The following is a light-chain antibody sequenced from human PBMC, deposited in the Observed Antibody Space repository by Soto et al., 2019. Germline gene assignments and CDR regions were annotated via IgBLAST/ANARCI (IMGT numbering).Light chain of an antibody. CDR3: QQLNRFPLT. V-gene: IGKV1-39*01. CDR2: AAS. J-gene: IGKJ5*01. CDR1: QTISKS. Sequence: DIQMTQYTSSLSASVGDTISITCRSFQTISKSLNWYQQKPGRAPKLLIYAASTLQSGVPLRFSGSGSGTDFILTISSLKPEDVATYYCQQLNRFPLTFGQGTRLEI.